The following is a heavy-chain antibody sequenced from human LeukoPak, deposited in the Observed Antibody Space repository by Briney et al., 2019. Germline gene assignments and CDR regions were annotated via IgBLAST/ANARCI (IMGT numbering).Heavy chain of an antibody. J-gene: IGHJ4*02. V-gene: IGHV3-21*06. CDR2: MSSSSRYI. Sequence: GGSLRLSFAASGFTFSSYAMTWVPQAPGKGLEWISSMSSSSRYIYYADSVRGLCTISRDNTKNSLYLLMNNLRAEDTAIYYCARDRPTGASRVFVVQWGQGTPVTVSS. CDR3: ARDRPTGASRVFVVQ. CDR1: GFTFSSYA. D-gene: IGHD2-15*01.